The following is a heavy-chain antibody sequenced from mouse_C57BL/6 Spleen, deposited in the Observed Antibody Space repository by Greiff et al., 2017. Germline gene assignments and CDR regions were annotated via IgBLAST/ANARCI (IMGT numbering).Heavy chain of an antibody. CDR2: IYPSDSET. Sequence: VQLQQPGAELVRPGSSVKLSCKASGYTFTSYWMDWVKQRPGQGLEWIGNIYPSDSETHYNQKFKDKATLTVDKSSSTAYMQLSSLTSEDSAVYYCARHWDEGYFDYWGQGTTLTGSS. V-gene: IGHV1-61*01. CDR1: GYTFTSYW. D-gene: IGHD4-1*01. J-gene: IGHJ2*01. CDR3: ARHWDEGYFDY.